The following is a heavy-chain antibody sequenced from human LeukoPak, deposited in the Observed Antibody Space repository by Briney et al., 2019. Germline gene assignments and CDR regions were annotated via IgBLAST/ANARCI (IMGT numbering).Heavy chain of an antibody. CDR3: ARAKPDGWFDP. D-gene: IGHD1-14*01. Sequence: TLSLTCTVSGDSISSDNYYWSWIRQPPGKGLEWIWYIYYSGSTYYNPSLKSRVTISVDTSKKQFSLRLSSVTAADTAVYHCARAKPDGWFDPWGQGTLVTVSS. V-gene: IGHV4-30-4*01. CDR1: GDSISSDNYY. CDR2: IYYSGST. J-gene: IGHJ5*02.